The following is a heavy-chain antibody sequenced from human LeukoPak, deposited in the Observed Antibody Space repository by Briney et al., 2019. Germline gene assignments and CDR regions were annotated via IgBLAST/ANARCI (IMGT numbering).Heavy chain of an antibody. CDR2: IYPGDSNT. CDR1: GYSFISYW. J-gene: IGHJ4*02. Sequence: GESLKISCKASGYSFISYWIGWVRQMPGKGLEWMGIIYPGDSNTRYSPSFQGQVNISVDKSISTAFLQWSSLKASDTAIYYCARHGTGSSSDYDFWGPGTLVTVSS. V-gene: IGHV5-51*01. CDR3: ARHGTGSSSDYDF. D-gene: IGHD3-22*01.